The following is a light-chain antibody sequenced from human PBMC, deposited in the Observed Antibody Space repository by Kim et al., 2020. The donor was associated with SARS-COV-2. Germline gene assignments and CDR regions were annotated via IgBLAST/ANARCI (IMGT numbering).Light chain of an antibody. J-gene: IGLJ3*02. V-gene: IGLV3-1*01. CDR2: QDD. CDR1: NLGNKY. Sequence: SYELTQPPSESVSPGQTASITCSGDNLGNKYISWYQKKSGQSPVVVIFQDDKRPSGIPERFSGSTSDNTATLPISGTQAMDEADYYCQAWDSGAVVFGGG. CDR3: QAWDSGAVV.